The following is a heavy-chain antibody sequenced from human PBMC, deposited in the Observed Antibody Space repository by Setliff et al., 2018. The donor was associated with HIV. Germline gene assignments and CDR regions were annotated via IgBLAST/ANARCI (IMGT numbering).Heavy chain of an antibody. D-gene: IGHD6-13*01. CDR2: ISYDGSNK. V-gene: IGHV3-30*01. Sequence: PGGSLRLSCAASGFTFSSYAMHWVRQAPGKGLEWVAVISYDGSNKYYADSVKGRFTISRDNSKNTLYLQMNSLRAEDMAVYYCARDRGSSWYYYYYMDVWGKGTTVTVSS. CDR1: GFTFSSYA. J-gene: IGHJ6*03. CDR3: ARDRGSSWYYYYYMDV.